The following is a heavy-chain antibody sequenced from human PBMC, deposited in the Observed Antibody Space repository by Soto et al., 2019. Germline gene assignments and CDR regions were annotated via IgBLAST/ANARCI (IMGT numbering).Heavy chain of an antibody. V-gene: IGHV3-64D*06. J-gene: IGHJ4*02. CDR2: ISSNGGST. D-gene: IGHD4-17*01. CDR1: GFTFSSYA. Sequence: SGGSLRLSCSASGFTFSSYAMHWVRQAPGKGLEYVSAISSNGGSTYYADSVKGRFTISRDNSKNTRYLQMSSLRAEDTAVYYCVTPAYGDYVRLDYWGQGTLVTVSS. CDR3: VTPAYGDYVRLDY.